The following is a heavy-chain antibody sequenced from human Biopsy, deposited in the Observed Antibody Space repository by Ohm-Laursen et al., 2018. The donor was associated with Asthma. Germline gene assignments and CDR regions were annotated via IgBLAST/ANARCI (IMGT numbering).Heavy chain of an antibody. CDR3: ARRIYDIWTGSHHWYFDL. J-gene: IGHJ2*01. V-gene: IGHV5-51*01. Sequence: ASLRISCKGSGYSFSNYWIGWVRQMPGKGLEWMGIIYPRDSDTRYSPSSQGQFTMSSDKSISTAYLQWSSLKASDTAMYYCARRIYDIWTGSHHWYFDLWGRGTLVTVSS. CDR1: GYSFSNYW. D-gene: IGHD3-9*01. CDR2: IYPRDSDT.